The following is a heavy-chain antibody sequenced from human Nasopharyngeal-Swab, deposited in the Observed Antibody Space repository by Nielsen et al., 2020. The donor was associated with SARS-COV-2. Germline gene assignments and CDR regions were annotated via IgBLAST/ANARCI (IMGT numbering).Heavy chain of an antibody. CDR2: IYYSGST. D-gene: IGHD3-16*01. Sequence: WIRQPPGKGLEWIGYIYYSGSTYYNPSLKSRVTISVDTSKNQFSLKLSSVTAADTAVYYCARRPGGRGFDYWGQGTLVTVSS. V-gene: IGHV4-31*02. J-gene: IGHJ4*02. CDR3: ARRPGGRGFDY.